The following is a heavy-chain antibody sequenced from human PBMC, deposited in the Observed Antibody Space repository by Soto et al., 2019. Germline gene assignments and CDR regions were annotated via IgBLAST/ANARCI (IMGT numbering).Heavy chain of an antibody. J-gene: IGHJ2*01. Sequence: QVQLVESGGGVVQPGRSLRLSCVASGFSFTDHAMHWVRQTPGKGLEWVAVVSYDGSNKYYADSVRGRFTISRDNSKTTLYLQMISLRPEDRAVYYCARGAYCGGDGLHGQVSKWYFDLWGRGTLVIVSS. CDR3: ARGAYCGGDGLHGQVSKWYFDL. CDR2: VSYDGSNK. D-gene: IGHD2-21*02. CDR1: GFSFTDHA. V-gene: IGHV3-30-3*01.